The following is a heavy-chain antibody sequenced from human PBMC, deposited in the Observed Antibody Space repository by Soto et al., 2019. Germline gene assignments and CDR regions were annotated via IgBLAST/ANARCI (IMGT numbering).Heavy chain of an antibody. CDR3: AKDWCSGTTCYCLEN. CDR1: GFTFSSYA. CDR2: VSGSSGSK. J-gene: IGHJ4*02. V-gene: IGHV3-23*01. D-gene: IGHD1-7*01. Sequence: GGSLRLSCAASGFTFSSYAMSWVRQAPGKGLELVSMVSGSSGSKSYADSVKGRFTISRDNSKSTVYLQMNSLRAEDTAVYFCAKDWCSGTTCYCLENWGQGTLVTVSS.